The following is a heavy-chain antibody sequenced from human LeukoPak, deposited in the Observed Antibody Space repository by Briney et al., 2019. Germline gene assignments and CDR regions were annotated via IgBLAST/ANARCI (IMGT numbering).Heavy chain of an antibody. Sequence: PSETPSLTCTVSGGSISSYYWSWIRQPPGKGLEWIGYIYYSGSTNYNPSLKSRVTISVDTSKNQFSLKLSSVTAADTAVYYCARLYDAFDIWGQGTMVTVSS. V-gene: IGHV4-59*08. J-gene: IGHJ3*02. CDR3: ARLYDAFDI. CDR2: IYYSGST. CDR1: GGSISSYY.